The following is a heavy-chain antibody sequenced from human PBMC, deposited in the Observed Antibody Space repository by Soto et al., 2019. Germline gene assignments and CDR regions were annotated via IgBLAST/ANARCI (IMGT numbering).Heavy chain of an antibody. D-gene: IGHD2-2*01. CDR2: IYHSGSP. J-gene: IGHJ5*02. V-gene: IGHV4-4*02. Sequence: QVQLQESGPGLVKPSGTLSLTCAVSGGSISSGTWWSWVRQPPGRGLEWIGEIYHSGSPNYNPSLKSRLTMSVDKSKNLFSRRLSSVTAADSALYYCARRVPAAPNWFDPWGQGTLVTVSS. CDR3: ARRVPAAPNWFDP. CDR1: GGSISSGTW.